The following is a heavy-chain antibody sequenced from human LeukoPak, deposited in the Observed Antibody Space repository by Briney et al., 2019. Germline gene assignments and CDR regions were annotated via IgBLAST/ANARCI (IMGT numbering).Heavy chain of an antibody. D-gene: IGHD5-12*01. J-gene: IGHJ4*02. Sequence: PSETLSLTCAVYGGSFSGYYWSWIRQPPGKGLEWIGEINPSGSTNYNPSLKSRVTISVDTSKNQFSLKLSSVTAADTAVYYCARGYSGYDPFDYWGQGTLVTVSS. V-gene: IGHV4-34*01. CDR2: INPSGST. CDR1: GGSFSGYY. CDR3: ARGYSGYDPFDY.